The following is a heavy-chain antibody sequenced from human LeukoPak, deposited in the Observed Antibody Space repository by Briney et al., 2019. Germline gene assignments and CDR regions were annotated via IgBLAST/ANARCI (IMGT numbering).Heavy chain of an antibody. D-gene: IGHD3-22*01. CDR3: ARLRFYDSTGYSPGHYMDV. V-gene: IGHV4-4*07. Sequence: SETLSLTCTVSGGPIYSYYWSWIRQTAGKGLEWIGRLYPVVSPNYNPSLKSRVTMSVDTSKKQFALKLNTVTAADTAVYYCARLRFYDSTGYSPGHYMDVWGKGTTVTVSS. J-gene: IGHJ6*03. CDR1: GGPIYSYY. CDR2: LYPVVSP.